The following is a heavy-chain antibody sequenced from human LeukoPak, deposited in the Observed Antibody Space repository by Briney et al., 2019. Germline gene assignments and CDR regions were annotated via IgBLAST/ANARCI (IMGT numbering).Heavy chain of an antibody. V-gene: IGHV4-4*02. J-gene: IGHJ3*02. Sequence: SETLSLTCAVSGGSISSSNWWSWVRQPPGKGLEWIGEIYHSGSTNYNPSLKSRVTISVDESKNQFSLKLSSVTAADTAVYYWARTPKVTVTLDAFDIWGQGTMVTVSS. CDR3: ARTPKVTVTLDAFDI. CDR1: GGSISSSNW. D-gene: IGHD4-17*01. CDR2: IYHSGST.